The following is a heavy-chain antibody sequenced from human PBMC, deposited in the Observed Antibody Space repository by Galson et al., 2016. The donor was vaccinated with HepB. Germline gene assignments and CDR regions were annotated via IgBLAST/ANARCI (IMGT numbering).Heavy chain of an antibody. D-gene: IGHD2-15*01. J-gene: IGHJ4*02. Sequence: SVKVSCKASGYTFTNYFMHWVRQAPGQGLEWMGISNPSGGTTRYAQKFQGRVTMTRDTSTSTVYMELSSLRFEDTALYYCARSYSDDGGLEDWGQGTLVTVSS. CDR3: ARSYSDDGGLED. CDR1: GYTFTNYF. CDR2: SNPSGGTT. V-gene: IGHV1-46*01.